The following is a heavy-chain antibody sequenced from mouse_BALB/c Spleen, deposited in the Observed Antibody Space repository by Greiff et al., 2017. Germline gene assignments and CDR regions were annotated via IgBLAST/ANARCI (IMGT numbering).Heavy chain of an antibody. Sequence: EVQLVESGGGLVQPGGSRKLFRAASGFTFSSFGMHWGRQAPEKGLEWVAYISSGSSTIYYADTVKGRFTISRDNPKNTLFLQMTSLRSEDTAMYYCARWGLRDGFAYWGQGTLVTVSA. D-gene: IGHD2-4*01. CDR1: GFTFSSFG. CDR2: ISSGSSTI. V-gene: IGHV5-17*02. J-gene: IGHJ3*01. CDR3: ARWGLRDGFAY.